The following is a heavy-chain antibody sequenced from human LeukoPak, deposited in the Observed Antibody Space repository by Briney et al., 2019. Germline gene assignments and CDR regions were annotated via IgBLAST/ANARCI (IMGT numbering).Heavy chain of an antibody. CDR1: GFSFTAYS. V-gene: IGHV3-48*01. CDR3: AGRFDS. J-gene: IGHJ4*02. CDR2: IGPGGDI. Sequence: SGGSLRLSCAASGFSFTAYSMNWVRQAPGRGLEWSSYIGPGGDIYYARPVRGRFPVSRDTAKNSLYLKMNGLRVEDTAVYYCAGRFDSWGQGTLVTVSS.